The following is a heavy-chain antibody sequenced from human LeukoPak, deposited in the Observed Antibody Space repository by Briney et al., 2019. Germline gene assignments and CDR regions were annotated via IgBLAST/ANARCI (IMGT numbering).Heavy chain of an antibody. D-gene: IGHD3-3*01. V-gene: IGHV4-38-2*02. CDR1: GYSISSGYY. J-gene: IGHJ3*02. CDR2: IYHSGST. Sequence: SETLSLTCTVSGYSISSGYYWGWIRQPPGKGLEWIGSIYHSGSTYYNPSLKSRVTISVDTSKNQFSLKLSSVTAADTAVYYCARPYYDFWSGYPHDAFDIWGQGTMVTVSS. CDR3: ARPYYDFWSGYPHDAFDI.